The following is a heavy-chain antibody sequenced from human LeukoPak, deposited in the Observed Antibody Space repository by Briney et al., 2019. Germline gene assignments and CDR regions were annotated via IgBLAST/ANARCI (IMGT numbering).Heavy chain of an antibody. CDR3: ARSSESYDSSGYYSYYFNY. CDR1: GASISSSTDY. Sequence: SETLSLTCTVSGASISSSTDYWGWIRQPPGKGLEWIANIYYSGSTYYNPSLKSRVTISVDTSKNQFSLKLSSVTAADTAVYYCARSSESYDSSGYYSYYFNYWGQGTLVTVSS. V-gene: IGHV4-39*07. D-gene: IGHD3-22*01. CDR2: IYYSGST. J-gene: IGHJ4*02.